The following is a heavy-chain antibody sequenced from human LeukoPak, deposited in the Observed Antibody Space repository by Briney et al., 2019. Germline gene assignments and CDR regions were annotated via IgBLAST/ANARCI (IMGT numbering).Heavy chain of an antibody. D-gene: IGHD2-2*01. Sequence: SETLSLTCTVSGVSISSYYWSWIRQPPGKGLKWIGYIYYSGSTNYNPSLESRVTISVDTSKNQLSLKLSSLTAADTAVYYCARAPTYCSSTSCYAGGIDYWGQGTLVTVSS. CDR3: ARAPTYCSSTSCYAGGIDY. J-gene: IGHJ4*02. CDR1: GVSISSYY. V-gene: IGHV4-59*01. CDR2: IYYSGST.